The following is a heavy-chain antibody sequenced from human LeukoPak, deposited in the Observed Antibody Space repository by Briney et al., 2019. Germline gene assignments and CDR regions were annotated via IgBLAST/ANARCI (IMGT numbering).Heavy chain of an antibody. CDR3: ARILLDYFDSNGYPDY. CDR1: GGSFSGYY. J-gene: IGHJ4*02. Sequence: SETLSLTCAVYGGSFSGYYWSWIRQPPGKGLEWIGYIYFNGNTYYNPSLTSRVTMSVDTSTNQFSLKLSSVTAADTAVYYCARILLDYFDSNGYPDYWGQGTLVTVSS. D-gene: IGHD3-22*01. CDR2: IYFNGNT. V-gene: IGHV4-30-4*08.